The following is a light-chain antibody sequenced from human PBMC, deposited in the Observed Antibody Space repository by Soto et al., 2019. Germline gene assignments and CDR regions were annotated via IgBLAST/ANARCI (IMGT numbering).Light chain of an antibody. CDR2: GNS. Sequence: QSVLTQPPSVSGAPGQRVTISCTGSSSNIGAGYDVHWYQQLPGTATKLLIYGNSNRPSGVPDRFSCSKSGTSASLAITGLQAEVEANYYCQSYDSSLSVLFCGVTDLTVL. CDR1: SSNIGAGYD. CDR3: QSYDSSLSVL. J-gene: IGLJ2*01. V-gene: IGLV1-40*01.